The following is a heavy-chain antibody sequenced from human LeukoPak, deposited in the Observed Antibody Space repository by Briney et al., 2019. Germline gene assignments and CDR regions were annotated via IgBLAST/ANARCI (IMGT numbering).Heavy chain of an antibody. V-gene: IGHV3-23*01. CDR3: AKDPYYGSGSSYQRSIDY. Sequence: PGGSLRLSCAASGFTFSSYAMSWVRQAPGKGLEWVSAISGSGGSTYYADSVKGRFTISRDNSKNTLYLQMNSLRAEDTAVYYCAKDPYYGSGSSYQRSIDYWGQGTLVTVSS. CDR1: GFTFSSYA. D-gene: IGHD3-10*01. CDR2: ISGSGGST. J-gene: IGHJ4*02.